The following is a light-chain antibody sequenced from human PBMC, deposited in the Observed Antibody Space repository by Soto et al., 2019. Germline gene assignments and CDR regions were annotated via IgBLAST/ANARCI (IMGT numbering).Light chain of an antibody. J-gene: IGKJ4*01. CDR1: QDINNY. Sequence: DIQMTQSPSSLSASVGDRVTITCRASQDINNYLNWYQQKPGNAPKLLIYDASTLETGVPSRFSGSGHETDFTLTISSLQPEDIATYYCQQFDDFPLTFGGGTKVDIK. CDR3: QQFDDFPLT. CDR2: DAS. V-gene: IGKV1-33*01.